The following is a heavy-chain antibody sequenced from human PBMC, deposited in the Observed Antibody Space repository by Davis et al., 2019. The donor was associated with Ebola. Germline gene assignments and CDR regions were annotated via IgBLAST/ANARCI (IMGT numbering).Heavy chain of an antibody. CDR1: GFTFTTYG. J-gene: IGHJ4*02. CDR2: IWYDGSKK. V-gene: IGHV3-33*01. CDR3: ARRMWSLTAFDY. D-gene: IGHD2-15*01. Sequence: GESLKISCSASGFTFTTYGFHWVRQAPGKGLEWVAVIWYDGSKKFYPDSVKGRFTISRDDSKNTLYLQMNSLRAEDTAVYFCARRMWSLTAFDYWGQGTLVTVSS.